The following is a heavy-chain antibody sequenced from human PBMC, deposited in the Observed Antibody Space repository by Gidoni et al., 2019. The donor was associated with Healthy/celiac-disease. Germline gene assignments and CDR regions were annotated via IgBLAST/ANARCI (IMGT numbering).Heavy chain of an antibody. CDR1: GYRFTSYW. D-gene: IGHD3-9*01. V-gene: IGHV5-51*01. J-gene: IGHJ3*02. CDR2: IYPGDSDT. CDR3: ARPTYYDILTGYGHDAFDI. Sequence: EVQLVQSGAEVKKPGEALKISCKGSGYRFTSYWLGWVRQMPGKGLEWMGIIYPGDSDTRYSPSFQGQVTISADKSISTAYLQWSSLKASDTAMYYCARPTYYDILTGYGHDAFDIWGQGTMVTVSS.